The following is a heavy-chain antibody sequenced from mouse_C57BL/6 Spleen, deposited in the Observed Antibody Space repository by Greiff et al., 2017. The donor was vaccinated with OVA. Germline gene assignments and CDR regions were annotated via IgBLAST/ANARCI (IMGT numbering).Heavy chain of an antibody. CDR1: GYTFTDYY. Sequence: VQLQQSGPELVKPGASVKISCKASGYTFTDYYMNWVKQSHGKSLEWIGDINPNNGGTSYNQKFKGKATLTVDKSSSTAYMALRSLTSEDSAVYYCARSMGYKGYYFDYWGQGTTLTVSS. CDR3: ARSMGYKGYYFDY. CDR2: INPNNGGT. J-gene: IGHJ2*01. V-gene: IGHV1-26*01. D-gene: IGHD3-1*01.